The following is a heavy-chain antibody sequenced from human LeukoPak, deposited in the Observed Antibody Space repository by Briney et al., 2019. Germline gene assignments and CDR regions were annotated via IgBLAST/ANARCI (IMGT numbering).Heavy chain of an antibody. Sequence: ASVKVSCKASGYTFTSYGISWVRQAPGQGLEWMGRIIPILGTANYAQKFQGRVTITTDESTSTAYMELSSLRSEDTAVYYCARDLYSSGWYDWFDPWGQGTLVTVSS. CDR3: ARDLYSSGWYDWFDP. V-gene: IGHV1-69*11. CDR1: GYTFTSYG. CDR2: IIPILGTA. D-gene: IGHD6-19*01. J-gene: IGHJ5*02.